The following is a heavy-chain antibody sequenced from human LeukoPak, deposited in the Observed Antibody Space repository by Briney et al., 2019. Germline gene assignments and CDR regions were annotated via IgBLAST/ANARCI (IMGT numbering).Heavy chain of an antibody. CDR3: GREGFGESPFDY. CDR2: IYYRGST. Sequence: PSETLSLTCTISGASIDSYYWSWIRQPPGKGLEWIGYIYYRGSTNYNPSLKSRVTISVDTSKNQFSLKLSSVTAADTAVYSCGREGFGESPFDYWGQGTLVTVSS. J-gene: IGHJ4*02. D-gene: IGHD3-10*01. V-gene: IGHV4-59*01. CDR1: GASIDSYY.